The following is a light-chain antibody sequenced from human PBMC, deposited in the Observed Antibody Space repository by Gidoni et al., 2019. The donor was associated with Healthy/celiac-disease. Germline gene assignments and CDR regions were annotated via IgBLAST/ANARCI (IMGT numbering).Light chain of an antibody. Sequence: QSVLTQPPSVSGAPGQRVTLSCTGSSSNIGAGYDVHWYQQLPGTAPKRLIYGNSNRPSGVPDRFSGSKSGTSASLAITGLQAEDEADYYCQSYDSSLSGSRVFGGGTKLTVL. CDR1: SSNIGAGYD. J-gene: IGLJ2*01. CDR2: GNS. CDR3: QSYDSSLSGSRV. V-gene: IGLV1-40*01.